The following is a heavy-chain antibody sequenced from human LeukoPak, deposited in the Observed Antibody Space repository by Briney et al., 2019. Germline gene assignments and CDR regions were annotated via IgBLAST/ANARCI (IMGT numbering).Heavy chain of an antibody. CDR1: GFTFISYA. CDR2: ISGSGDFT. D-gene: IGHD3-10*01. Sequence: PGGSLRLSCAASGFTFISYAMGWVRQAPGKGLEWVSGISGSGDFTYYADSVKGRFTISRDNSKNTLFLQMNSLRAEDTAVYFCAKLSSSESDYWGQGTLVTVSS. V-gene: IGHV3-23*01. J-gene: IGHJ4*02. CDR3: AKLSSSESDY.